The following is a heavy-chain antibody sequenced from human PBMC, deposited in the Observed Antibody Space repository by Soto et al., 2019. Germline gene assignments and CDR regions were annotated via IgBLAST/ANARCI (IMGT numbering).Heavy chain of an antibody. V-gene: IGHV4-31*03. CDR2: ISYGGSS. Sequence: QVQLQESGPGLVKPSQTLSLTCTVSGGSINSGGYCWSWIRQHPGKGLDWIGCISYGGSSSYNPSLKSRVTRSVDTSKNQFSLKLSSVTAADTAVYYCSRGILVGGQETLITVPP. D-gene: IGHD5-18*01. J-gene: IGHJ4*02. CDR1: GGSINSGGYC. CDR3: SRGILV.